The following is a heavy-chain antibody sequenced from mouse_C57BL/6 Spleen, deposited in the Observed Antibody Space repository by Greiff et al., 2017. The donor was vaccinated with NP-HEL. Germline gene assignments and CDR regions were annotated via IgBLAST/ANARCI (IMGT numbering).Heavy chain of an antibody. CDR1: GYAFTNYL. CDR2: INPGSGGT. J-gene: IGHJ4*01. V-gene: IGHV1-54*01. Sequence: VMLVESGAELVRPGTSVKVSCKASGYAFTNYLIEWVKQRPGQGLEWIGVINPGSGGTNYNEKFKGKATLTADKSSSTAYMQLSSLTSEDSAVYFCARSMEGSYYAMDYWGQGTSVTVSS. CDR3: ARSMEGSYYAMDY.